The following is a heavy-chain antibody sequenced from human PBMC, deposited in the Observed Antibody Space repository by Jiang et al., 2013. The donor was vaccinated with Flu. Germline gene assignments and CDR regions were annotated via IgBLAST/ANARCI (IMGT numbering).Heavy chain of an antibody. D-gene: IGHD6-19*01. J-gene: IGHJ4*02. CDR1: GYTFTSYG. Sequence: SGYTFTSYGISWVRQAPGQGLEWMGWISAYNGNTNYAQKLQGRVTMTTDTSTSTAYMELRSLRSDDTAVYYCATSAPIAVAGTTLSFDYWGQGTLVTVSS. CDR3: ATSAPIAVAGTTLSFDY. V-gene: IGHV1-18*01. CDR2: ISAYNGNT.